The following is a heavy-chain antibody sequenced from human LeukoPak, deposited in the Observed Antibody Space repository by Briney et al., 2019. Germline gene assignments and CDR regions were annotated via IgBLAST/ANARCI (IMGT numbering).Heavy chain of an antibody. CDR1: GGSFSGYY. D-gene: IGHD6-6*01. V-gene: IGHV4-34*01. J-gene: IGHJ4*02. CDR3: ATFTTSSGFDY. Sequence: SETLSLTCAVYGGSFSGYYWSWIRQPPGKGLEWIGEINHSGSTNYNPSLKSRVTISVDTSKNQFSLKLSSVTAADTAVYYCATFTTSSGFDYWGQGTLVTVSS. CDR2: INHSGST.